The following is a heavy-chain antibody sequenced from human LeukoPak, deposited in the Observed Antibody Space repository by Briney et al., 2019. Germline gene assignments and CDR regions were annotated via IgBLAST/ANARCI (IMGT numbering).Heavy chain of an antibody. Sequence: QPGGSLRLSCAASGFTFSSHAMSWVRQAPGKGLEWVSVISGSGGSTYNADSVKGRFTISRDNSKNTLYLQMKSLRVDDTAVYYCAKAPGYCSGGTCYDYWGQGSLVAVSS. CDR1: GFTFSSHA. CDR2: ISGSGGST. D-gene: IGHD2-15*01. J-gene: IGHJ4*02. V-gene: IGHV3-23*01. CDR3: AKAPGYCSGGTCYDY.